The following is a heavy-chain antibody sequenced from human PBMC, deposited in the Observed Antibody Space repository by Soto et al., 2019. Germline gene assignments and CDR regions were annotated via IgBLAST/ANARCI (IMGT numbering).Heavy chain of an antibody. CDR3: AKIGSSSSVSLPLVLLDY. CDR2: IPGSGGST. V-gene: IGHV3-23*01. Sequence: GGSLRLSCAASGFTFSNYAMSWVRQSPGKGREWVSAIPGSGGSTYYTGSVKGRFTISRDNSKNTLYLQMNSLRVEDTAVYYCAKIGSSSSVSLPLVLLDYWGQGALVTVSS. J-gene: IGHJ4*02. D-gene: IGHD6-6*01. CDR1: GFTFSNYA.